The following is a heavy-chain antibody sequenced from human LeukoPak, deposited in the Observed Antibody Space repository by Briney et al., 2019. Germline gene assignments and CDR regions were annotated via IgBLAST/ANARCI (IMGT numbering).Heavy chain of an antibody. CDR2: IYYSGST. Sequence: SETLSLTCPASGGSISSYYWSWIRQPPGKELEWIGYIYYSGSTNYNPSLKSRVTISVDTSKNQFSLKLSSVTAADTAVYYCARDIRGYSYGTPFDYWGQGTLVTVSS. D-gene: IGHD5-18*01. CDR1: GGSISSYY. J-gene: IGHJ4*02. CDR3: ARDIRGYSYGTPFDY. V-gene: IGHV4-59*12.